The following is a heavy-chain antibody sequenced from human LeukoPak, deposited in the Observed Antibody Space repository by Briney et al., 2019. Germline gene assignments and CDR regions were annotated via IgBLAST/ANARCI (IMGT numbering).Heavy chain of an antibody. Sequence: GGSLSLSCAASGFIFSDYYMNWIRQAPGRGLEWISYISNRGNSMYYADSVKGRFTISRDNAKNSLYLQMNSLRAEDTAVYYCARDENRWANDYWGQGTLVTVSS. CDR2: ISNRGNSM. CDR1: GFIFSDYY. V-gene: IGHV3-11*01. CDR3: ARDENRWANDY. J-gene: IGHJ4*02. D-gene: IGHD2/OR15-2a*01.